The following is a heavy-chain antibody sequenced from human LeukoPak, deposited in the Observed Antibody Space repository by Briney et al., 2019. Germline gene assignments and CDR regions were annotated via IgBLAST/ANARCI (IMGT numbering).Heavy chain of an antibody. D-gene: IGHD1-14*01. V-gene: IGHV4-59*08. CDR3: ATHKANRDTRFDY. CDR1: GGSISSYY. J-gene: IGHJ4*02. Sequence: SETLSLTCTVSGGSISSYYWSWIRQPPGKGLEWIGWIYYSGSTNYNPSLKSRVTISVDTSKNQFSLKLSSVTAADTAFYYCATHKANRDTRFDYWGQGTLVTVSS. CDR2: IYYSGST.